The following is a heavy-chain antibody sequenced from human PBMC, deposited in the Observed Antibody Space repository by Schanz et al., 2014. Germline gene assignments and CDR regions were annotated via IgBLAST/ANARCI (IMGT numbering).Heavy chain of an antibody. CDR1: GFTFSSYA. CDR3: ARRGVLES. D-gene: IGHD1-1*01. Sequence: EVQLLESGGGLVQPGGSLRLSCAASGFTFSSYAMSWVRQAPGKGVEWVANIKKDGSEKYYVDSVKGRFTISRDNAKNSQFLQMNSLRPEDTAVYYCARRGVLESWGQGTLVTVSS. CDR2: IKKDGSEK. V-gene: IGHV3-7*01. J-gene: IGHJ5*02.